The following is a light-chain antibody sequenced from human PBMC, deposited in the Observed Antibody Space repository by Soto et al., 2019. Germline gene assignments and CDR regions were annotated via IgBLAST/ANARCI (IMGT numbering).Light chain of an antibody. CDR3: SSYTSSSTRVV. CDR1: SSDIGGYNY. J-gene: IGLJ2*01. CDR2: DVS. V-gene: IGLV2-14*01. Sequence: QPVLTQSASVSGSPGQSITISCTGTSSDIGGYNYVSWYQQHPGKAPKLMIYDVSNRPSGVSNRFSGSKSGNTASLTISGLQAEDEADYYCSSYTSSSTRVVFGGGTKLTVL.